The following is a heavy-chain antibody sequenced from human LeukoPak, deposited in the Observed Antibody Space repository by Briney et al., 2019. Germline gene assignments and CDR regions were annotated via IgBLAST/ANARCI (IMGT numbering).Heavy chain of an antibody. D-gene: IGHD4-17*01. V-gene: IGHV3-30-3*01. Sequence: PGGSLRLSCAASGFTFSSYAMHWVRQAPGKGLEWVAVISYDGSNKYYADSVKGRFTISRDNSKNTLYLQMNSLRAEDTAVYYCANPSIGGYGVSYFDYWGQGTLVTVSS. CDR2: ISYDGSNK. J-gene: IGHJ4*02. CDR3: ANPSIGGYGVSYFDY. CDR1: GFTFSSYA.